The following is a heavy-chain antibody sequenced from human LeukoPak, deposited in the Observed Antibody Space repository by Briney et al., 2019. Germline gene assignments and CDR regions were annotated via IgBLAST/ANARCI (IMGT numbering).Heavy chain of an antibody. CDR3: ARDGDLYGSGSYLKAYYFDY. V-gene: IGHV4-4*07. CDR2: IYTSGNT. D-gene: IGHD3-10*01. CDR1: GGSISNYY. J-gene: IGHJ4*02. Sequence: SETLSLTCTVSGGSISNYYWSWIRQPAGKGLEWIGRIYTSGNTDYNPSLKSRVTMSVDTSKNQFSLKLSSVTAADTAVYYCARDGDLYGSGSYLKAYYFDYWGQGTLVTVSS.